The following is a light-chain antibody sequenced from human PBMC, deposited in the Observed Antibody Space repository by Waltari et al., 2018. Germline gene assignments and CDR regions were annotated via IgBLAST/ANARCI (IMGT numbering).Light chain of an antibody. CDR1: QSVSSSY. Sequence: EIVLTQSPGTLSLSPGERATLSCRASQSVSSSYLAGYQPKPGQAPRLLVYGASSRATGTPDRFSGSGSGTDFTLTISRLEPEDFAVYYCQQYGSSPRVTFGQGTRLEIK. V-gene: IGKV3-20*01. CDR2: GAS. J-gene: IGKJ5*01. CDR3: QQYGSSPRVT.